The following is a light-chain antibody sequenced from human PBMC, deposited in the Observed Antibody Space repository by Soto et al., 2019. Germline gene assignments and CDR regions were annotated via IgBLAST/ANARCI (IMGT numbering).Light chain of an antibody. CDR1: QSISSY. CDR2: AAS. CDR3: QPSSSTPWT. Sequence: DIQMTQSPSSLSASVGDRVTITCRASQSISSYLNWYQQKPGKAPKLLIYAASSLQSGVPSRFSGSRSGTDFTLTISSLQPEDFAPYYCQPSSSTPWTFGQGTKVEIK. J-gene: IGKJ1*01. V-gene: IGKV1-39*01.